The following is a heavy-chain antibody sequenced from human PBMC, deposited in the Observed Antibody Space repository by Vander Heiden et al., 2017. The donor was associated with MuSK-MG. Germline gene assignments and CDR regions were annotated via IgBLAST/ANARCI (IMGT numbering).Heavy chain of an antibody. V-gene: IGHV3-9*01. CDR1: GFTFDDYA. CDR2: ITWRSGRV. D-gene: IGHD6-19*01. CDR3: AKGQRSSGWSFDY. J-gene: IGHJ4*02. Sequence: VQLVESGAGLVQPGRSMRLSCAASGFTFDDYAMHWVRQGPGKGLEWVSGITWRSGRVDYADSVKGRFTISRDNAKNSLYLQMNSLRAEDTALYYCAKGQRSSGWSFDYWGQGTLVTVSS.